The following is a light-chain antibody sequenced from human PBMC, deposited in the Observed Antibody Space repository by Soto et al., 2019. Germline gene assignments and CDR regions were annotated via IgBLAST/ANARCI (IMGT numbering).Light chain of an antibody. Sequence: QPVLTQPPSASGTPGQRVTISCSGSGSNIGSNTVNWYQQLPGTAPKLLIYSSDQRPSGVPDRFSGSKSGTSASLAITGLRSEDETDYYCAAWDDSLQGWVFGGGTKLTVL. CDR1: GSNIGSNT. CDR3: AAWDDSLQGWV. J-gene: IGLJ3*02. CDR2: SSD. V-gene: IGLV1-44*01.